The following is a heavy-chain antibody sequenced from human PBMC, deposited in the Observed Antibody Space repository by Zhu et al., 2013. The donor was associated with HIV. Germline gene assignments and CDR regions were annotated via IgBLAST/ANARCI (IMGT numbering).Heavy chain of an antibody. D-gene: IGHD1-26*01. CDR3: ARDKYSGXSSELDY. J-gene: IGHJ4*02. V-gene: IGHV1-2*02. CDR2: INPNSGGT. CDR1: GYTFTGYY. Sequence: QVQLVQSGAEVKKPGASVKVSCKASGYTFTGYYMHWVRQAPGQGLEWMGWINPNSGGTNYAQNFQGRVTMTRDTSISTAYMELSRLRSDDTAVYYCARDKYSGXSSELDYWGQGTLVTVSS.